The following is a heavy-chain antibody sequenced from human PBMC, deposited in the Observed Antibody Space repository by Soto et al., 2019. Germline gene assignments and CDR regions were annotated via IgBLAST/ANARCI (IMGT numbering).Heavy chain of an antibody. V-gene: IGHV3-30-3*01. Sequence: QVQLVESGGGVVQPGRSLRLSCAASGFTFTSYAMHWVRQAPGKGLEWVAVISNDGSNYYYADSVRGRFTISRDNTKNTLFLQMSSLRGEDSGVYYCARGTPLAICDYGMDVWGQGTTVTVSS. CDR1: GFTFTSYA. CDR3: ARGTPLAICDYGMDV. CDR2: ISNDGSNY. J-gene: IGHJ6*02. D-gene: IGHD3-3*01.